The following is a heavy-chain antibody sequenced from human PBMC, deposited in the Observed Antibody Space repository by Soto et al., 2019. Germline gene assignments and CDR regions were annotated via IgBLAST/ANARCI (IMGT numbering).Heavy chain of an antibody. CDR1: GFTFSSYP. CDR3: ADGGEWLFNFDY. D-gene: IGHD3-3*01. V-gene: IGHV3-23*01. J-gene: IGHJ4*02. CDR2: IGVIGGNT. Sequence: EVQLLESGGGLVQPGGSLRLSCAASGFTFSSYPMGWVAQAPGKGLGWVSSIGVIGGNTYYPDSVKGRLTISRDNSKNTLYLQMNSLRADDTAVYYCADGGEWLFNFDYWGQGTLVTVSS.